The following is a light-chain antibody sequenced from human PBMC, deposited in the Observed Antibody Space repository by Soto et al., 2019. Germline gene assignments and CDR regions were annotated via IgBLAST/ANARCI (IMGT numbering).Light chain of an antibody. CDR3: SSYTSSSTLV. Sequence: QSALTQPASVSGSPGQSITISCTGTNSDVGGYNYVSWYQQHPGKAPKLMIYDDSNRPSGVSNRFSGSKSGNTASLTISGLQAEDEADYYCSSYTSSSTLVFGGGTKLTVL. J-gene: IGLJ2*01. V-gene: IGLV2-14*01. CDR2: DDS. CDR1: NSDVGGYNY.